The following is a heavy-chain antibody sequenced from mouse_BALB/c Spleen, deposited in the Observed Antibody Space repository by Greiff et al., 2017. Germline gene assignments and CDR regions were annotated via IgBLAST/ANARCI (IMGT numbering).Heavy chain of an antibody. CDR2: IYPGDGST. D-gene: IGHD2-1*01. CDR3: ARRGGNYWFAY. V-gene: IGHV1S56*01. Sequence: VQVVESGPELVKPGASVKMSCKASGYTFTSYYIHWVKQRPGQGLEWIGWIYPGDGSTKYNEKFKGKTTLTADKSSSTAYMLLSSLTSEDSAIYFCARRGGNYWFAYWGQGTLVTVSA. J-gene: IGHJ3*01. CDR1: GYTFTSYY.